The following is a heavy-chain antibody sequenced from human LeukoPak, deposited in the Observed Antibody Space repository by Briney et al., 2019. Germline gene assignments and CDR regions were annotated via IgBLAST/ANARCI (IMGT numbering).Heavy chain of an antibody. J-gene: IGHJ1*01. V-gene: IGHV3-23*01. CDR2: ISGSGVTT. D-gene: IGHD1-26*01. CDR3: AKKVVVGATSPYSDFQD. Sequence: PGGSLRLSCVASGFAFSSYAMSWVRQAPGKGLEWVSAISGSGVTTHYAGSVKGRFSISRDNSKNTLYLQMNSLRVEDTALYYCAKKVVVGATSPYSDFQDWGQGTLVTVFS. CDR1: GFAFSSYA.